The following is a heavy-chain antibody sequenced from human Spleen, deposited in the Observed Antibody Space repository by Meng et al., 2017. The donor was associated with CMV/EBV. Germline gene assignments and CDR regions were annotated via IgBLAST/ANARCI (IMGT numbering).Heavy chain of an antibody. CDR3: ARDGRDDNNYDAFDI. V-gene: IGHV4-59*01. CDR1: GDSISSYY. CDR2: IHYRGTT. J-gene: IGHJ3*02. D-gene: IGHD5-24*01. Sequence: GSLRLSCSVSGDSISSYYWSWIRQPPGKGLEWIGFIHYRGTTGYNPSLKSRVTLSVAASKNQFSLNLRSVIAADTAVYYCARDGRDDNNYDAFDIWGQGTMVTVSS.